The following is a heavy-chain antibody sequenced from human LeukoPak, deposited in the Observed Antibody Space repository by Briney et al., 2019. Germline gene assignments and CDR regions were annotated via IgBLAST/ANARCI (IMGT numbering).Heavy chain of an antibody. J-gene: IGHJ3*02. D-gene: IGHD2-21*02. CDR1: GGSISSSSYY. CDR2: IYYSGST. CDR3: ARGVVTAEDAFDI. Sequence: SETLSLTCTVSGGSISSSSYYWGWIRQPPGKGLEWIGSIYYSGSTYYNPSLKSRVTISVDTSKNQFSLKLSSVTAADTAVYYCARGVVTAEDAFDIWGQGTMVTVSS. V-gene: IGHV4-39*07.